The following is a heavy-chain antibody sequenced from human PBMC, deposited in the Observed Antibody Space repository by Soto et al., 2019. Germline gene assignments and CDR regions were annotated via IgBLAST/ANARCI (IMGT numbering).Heavy chain of an antibody. D-gene: IGHD3-3*01. CDR3: ARTRIDDFCSGRGFDP. J-gene: IGHJ5*02. Sequence: ASVKGSCKAAGYTFTSYDINWVRQATGQGVEWMGWMNPNSGNTGYAQKFQGRVTMTRNTSISTAYMELSSLRSEDTAVYYCARTRIDDFCSGRGFDPSGQGTLVTVSS. V-gene: IGHV1-8*01. CDR2: MNPNSGNT. CDR1: GYTFTSYD.